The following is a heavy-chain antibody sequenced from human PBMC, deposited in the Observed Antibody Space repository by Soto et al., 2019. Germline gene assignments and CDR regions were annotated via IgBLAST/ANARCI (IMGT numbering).Heavy chain of an antibody. V-gene: IGHV3-74*01. CDR3: ARSLPGTYGAFDL. J-gene: IGHJ3*01. CDR2: ISGDGSST. D-gene: IGHD1-7*01. Sequence: EVQLVDSGGGLVQPGGSLRLSCAASEFTFRSYWMHWVRQSPGKGLVWVSRISGDGSSTTYADSVRGRFTISRDNAKNTVYVQMDSLRVEDTAVYYCARSLPGTYGAFDLWGQGTMVTVSS. CDR1: EFTFRSYW.